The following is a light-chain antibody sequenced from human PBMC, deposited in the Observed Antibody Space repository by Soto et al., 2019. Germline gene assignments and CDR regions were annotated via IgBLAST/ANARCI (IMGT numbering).Light chain of an antibody. V-gene: IGKV1-12*01. Sequence: DIQMTQSPSSVSASVGDRVTITCRASQGISSWLVWYQQKPGKAPKLLIYAASILQRGVPSRFSGSGSGTDFILTISSLQPEDFATYYCQQANSFPLTFGGGTKVEIK. CDR2: AAS. CDR1: QGISSW. J-gene: IGKJ4*01. CDR3: QQANSFPLT.